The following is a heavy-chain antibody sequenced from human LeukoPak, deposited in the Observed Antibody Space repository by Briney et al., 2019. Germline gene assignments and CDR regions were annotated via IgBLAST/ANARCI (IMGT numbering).Heavy chain of an antibody. V-gene: IGHV1-2*02. J-gene: IGHJ4*02. CDR2: INPNSGGT. CDR3: ASITMVRGNFDY. D-gene: IGHD3-10*01. CDR1: VYTFTVYY. Sequence: GASVNVSFKASVYTFTVYYMHWVRQAPGQGREWMGWINPNSGGTNYAQKFQGRVTMTRDTSISTAYMELSRLRSDDTAVYYCASITMVRGNFDYWGQGTLVTVSS.